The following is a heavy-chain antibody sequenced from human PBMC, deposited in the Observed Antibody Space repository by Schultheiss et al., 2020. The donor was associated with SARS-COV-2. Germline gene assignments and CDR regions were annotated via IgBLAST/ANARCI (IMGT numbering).Heavy chain of an antibody. Sequence: GGSLRLSCAASGFTFTSYSMNWVRQAPGKGLEWVAVISYDGSNKYYADSVKGRFTISRDNSKNTLYLQMNSLRVEDTAVYYCARPLAGGQFKSHSWFDPWGQGTLVTVSS. J-gene: IGHJ5*02. CDR2: ISYDGSNK. CDR3: ARPLAGGQFKSHSWFDP. V-gene: IGHV3-30*03. D-gene: IGHD1-26*01. CDR1: GFTFTSYS.